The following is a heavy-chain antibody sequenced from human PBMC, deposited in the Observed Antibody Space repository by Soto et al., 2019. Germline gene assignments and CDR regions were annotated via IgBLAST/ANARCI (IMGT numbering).Heavy chain of an antibody. CDR2: ISAYNGNT. Sequence: VKVAWKTVGYGFSGSRSGWLRQDTGQGLEWMGWISAYNGNTNYAQNLHGRVTMTTDTYTSTVYMELRSLRSDDTAVYYCARDSSIVVDGGSCQDYWGQGTQVTVSS. V-gene: IGHV1-18*01. CDR3: ARDSSIVVDGGSCQDY. CDR1: GYGFSGSR. J-gene: IGHJ4*02. D-gene: IGHD2-15*01.